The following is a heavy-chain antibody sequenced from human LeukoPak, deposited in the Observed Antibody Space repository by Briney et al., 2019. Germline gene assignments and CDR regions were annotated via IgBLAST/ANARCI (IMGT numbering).Heavy chain of an antibody. Sequence: ASVKVSCKASGYTFTGYYMHWVRQAPGQGLEWMGWINPNSGGTNYAQKFQGRVTMPRDTSISTAYMELSRLRSDDTAVYYCAREAIVVVPAAPGTYYYYYMDVWGKGTTVTVSS. CDR3: AREAIVVVPAAPGTYYYYYMDV. V-gene: IGHV1-2*02. CDR2: INPNSGGT. D-gene: IGHD2-2*01. J-gene: IGHJ6*03. CDR1: GYTFTGYY.